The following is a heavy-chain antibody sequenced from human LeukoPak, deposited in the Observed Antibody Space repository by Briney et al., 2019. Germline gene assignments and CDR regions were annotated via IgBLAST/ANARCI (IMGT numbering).Heavy chain of an antibody. V-gene: IGHV3-11*05. Sequence: GGSLRLSCGASGFTFTDSYMSWIRQAPGKGLEWVGYISGSSSLTSYGDSVKGRFAISRDNAKNSLHLQMDSLRAEDTAVYYCARAGYGSGVPNWFDPWGQGTLVTVSS. D-gene: IGHD6-19*01. J-gene: IGHJ5*02. CDR2: ISGSSSLT. CDR3: ARAGYGSGVPNWFDP. CDR1: GFTFTDSY.